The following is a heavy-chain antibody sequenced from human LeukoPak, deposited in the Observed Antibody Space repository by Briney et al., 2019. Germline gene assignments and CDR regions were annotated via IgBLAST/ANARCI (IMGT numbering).Heavy chain of an antibody. J-gene: IGHJ6*03. Sequence: GASVKVSCKASGYTFTGYYMHWVRQAPGQGLEWMGGIIPIFGTANYAQKFQGRVTITADESTSTAYMELSSLRSEDTAVYYCARGHGSGSYLSPEFYYYMDVWGKGTTVTISS. CDR3: ARGHGSGSYLSPEFYYYMDV. D-gene: IGHD3-10*01. CDR2: IIPIFGTA. CDR1: GYTFTGYY. V-gene: IGHV1-69*13.